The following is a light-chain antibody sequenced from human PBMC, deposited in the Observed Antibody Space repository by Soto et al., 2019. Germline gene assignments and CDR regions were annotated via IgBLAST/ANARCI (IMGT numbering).Light chain of an antibody. CDR1: QSVLYSSNNNRE. Sequence: DIVMTQSPDSLAVSLGERATINCKSSQSVLYSSNNNRELGWYQQKSGQPPKLLIYWASTRASGVPDRFSGSGSGTDFTLTLNSLKAEDVAVYYCQQYYTTPFTFGPGTRVEIK. V-gene: IGKV4-1*01. CDR3: QQYYTTPFT. J-gene: IGKJ3*01. CDR2: WAS.